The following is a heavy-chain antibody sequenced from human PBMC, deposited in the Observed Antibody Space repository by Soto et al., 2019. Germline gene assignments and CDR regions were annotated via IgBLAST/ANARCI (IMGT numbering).Heavy chain of an antibody. CDR3: ARHRRPAPAMVAFDY. D-gene: IGHD5-18*01. CDR1: GGSISSYY. Sequence: QVQLQESGPGLVKPSETLSLTCTVSGGSISSYYWSWIRQPPGKGLEWIGYIYYSGSTNYNPSLKSRVPISVDTSKNQFSLKLSSVTAADTAVYYCARHRRPAPAMVAFDYWGQGTLVTVSS. CDR2: IYYSGST. V-gene: IGHV4-59*08. J-gene: IGHJ4*02.